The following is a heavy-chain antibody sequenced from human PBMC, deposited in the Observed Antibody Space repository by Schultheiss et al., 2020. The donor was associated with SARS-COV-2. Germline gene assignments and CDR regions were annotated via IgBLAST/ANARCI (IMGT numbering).Heavy chain of an antibody. CDR2: MNPNSGNT. V-gene: IGHV1-8*02. J-gene: IGHJ4*02. CDR3: ARASSSWVY. CDR1: GGTFSSYA. D-gene: IGHD6-13*01. Sequence: ASVKVSCKASGGTFSSYAISWVRQAPGQGLEWMGWMNPNSGNTGYAQKFQGRVTMTRNTSISTAYMELSRLRSDDTAVYYCARASSSWVYWGQGTLVTVSS.